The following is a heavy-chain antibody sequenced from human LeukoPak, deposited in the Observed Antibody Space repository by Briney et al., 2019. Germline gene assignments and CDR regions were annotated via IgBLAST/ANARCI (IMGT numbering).Heavy chain of an antibody. V-gene: IGHV3-66*01. CDR3: ARGSLSTMVRGVFDP. D-gene: IGHD3-10*01. CDR2: IYSGGST. CDR1: GFTVSTNY. Sequence: PGGSLRLSCAASGFTVSTNYMNWVRQAPGKGLEWVSVIYSGGSTYYADSVKGRFSISRDNSKNTLYLEMNSVRAEDTAVYYCARGSLSTMVRGVFDPWGQGTLVTVSS. J-gene: IGHJ5*02.